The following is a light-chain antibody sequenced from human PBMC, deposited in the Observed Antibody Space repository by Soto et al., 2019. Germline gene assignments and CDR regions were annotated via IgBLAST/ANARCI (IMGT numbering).Light chain of an antibody. CDR3: LQDYIYPLT. V-gene: IGKV1-6*02. J-gene: IGKJ4*01. Sequence: AIQMTPSPSSLPTSVGDRVTITCRASQGIRYDLSWYQQKPGQAPKLLIYAASSLQSGVPSRFSGSGSGTDFTLTISSLQPEDFATYYCLQDYIYPLTFGGGTKVDIK. CDR2: AAS. CDR1: QGIRYD.